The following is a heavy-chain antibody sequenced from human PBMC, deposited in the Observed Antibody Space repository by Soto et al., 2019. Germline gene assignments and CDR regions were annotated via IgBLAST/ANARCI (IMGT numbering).Heavy chain of an antibody. V-gene: IGHV1-18*04. CDR3: ARDFGHMEV. D-gene: IGHD3-16*01. Sequence: ASVKVSCKAFGYTFTTYGINGVRQATGQGLGWMGWVSPYNGETTYAQKVQGRVTMTTETSTRTAYLEVRSLRFDDTAVYYCARDFGHMEVWGQGTTITIYS. CDR1: GYTFTTYG. J-gene: IGHJ6*02. CDR2: VSPYNGET.